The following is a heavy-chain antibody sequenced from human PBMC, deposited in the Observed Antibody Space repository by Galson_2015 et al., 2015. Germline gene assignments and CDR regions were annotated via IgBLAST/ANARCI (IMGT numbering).Heavy chain of an antibody. V-gene: IGHV3-21*01. J-gene: IGHJ3*02. D-gene: IGHD5-18*01. CDR1: GFTFSSSS. Sequence: SLRLSCPASGFTFSSSSMNWGRQAPGTGLECLSSISSSSSYIYYADSVKGRFTISRDNAKNSLYLQMNSLRAEDTAVYYCASLTQSGYDAFDILGQGTMVTVSS. CDR3: ASLTQSGYDAFDI. CDR2: ISSSSSYI.